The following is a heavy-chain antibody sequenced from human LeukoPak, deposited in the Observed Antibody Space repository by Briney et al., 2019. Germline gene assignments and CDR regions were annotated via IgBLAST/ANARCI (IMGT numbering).Heavy chain of an antibody. D-gene: IGHD3-22*01. CDR3: AKDEFDSSGYPVPLGY. CDR1: GFTFSSYA. V-gene: IGHV3-23*01. Sequence: PGGSLRLSCAASGFTFSSYAMSWVRQAPGKRLEWVSVISGSGGSTYYADSVKGRFTISRDNSKNTLYLQMNSLRAEDTAVYYCAKDEFDSSGYPVPLGYWGQGTLVTVSS. CDR2: ISGSGGST. J-gene: IGHJ4*02.